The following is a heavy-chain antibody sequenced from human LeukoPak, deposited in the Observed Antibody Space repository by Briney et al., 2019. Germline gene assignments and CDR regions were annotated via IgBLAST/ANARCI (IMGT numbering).Heavy chain of an antibody. CDR1: GGTFSSYA. CDR2: IIPIFGTA. J-gene: IGHJ4*02. Sequence: EASVKVSCKASGGTFSSYAISWVRQAPGQGLEWMGGIIPIFGTANYAQKFQGRVTITADESTSTAYMELSSLRSEDTAVYYCARDPYGAIDYWGQGTLVTVSS. D-gene: IGHD3-10*01. CDR3: ARDPYGAIDY. V-gene: IGHV1-69*13.